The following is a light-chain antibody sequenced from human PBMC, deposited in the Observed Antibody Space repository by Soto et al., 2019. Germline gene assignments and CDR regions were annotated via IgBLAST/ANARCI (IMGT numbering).Light chain of an antibody. CDR2: DVS. Sequence: SALTPPASVSGSPGHSITISCTGTSSDVGGYNYVSWYQHHPGKAPKLIIYDVSNRPSGVSIRFSGSKSDNTASLTISGLQPEDEADYHCSSYTTSNTRQIVFGTGTKVTVL. J-gene: IGLJ1*01. V-gene: IGLV2-14*03. CDR3: SSYTTSNTRQIV. CDR1: SSDVGGYNY.